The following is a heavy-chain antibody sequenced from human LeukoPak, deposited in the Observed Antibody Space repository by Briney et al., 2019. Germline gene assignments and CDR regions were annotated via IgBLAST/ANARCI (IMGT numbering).Heavy chain of an antibody. CDR2: ISSSSSYI. Sequence: GGSLRLSCAASGFTFSSYSMNWVRQAPGKGLEWVSSISSSSSYIYYADSVKGRFTISRDNAKNSLYLQMNSLRAEDTAVYYCARGLWFGENWFDPWGQGTLVTVSS. V-gene: IGHV3-21*01. CDR1: GFTFSSYS. J-gene: IGHJ5*02. D-gene: IGHD3-10*01. CDR3: ARGLWFGENWFDP.